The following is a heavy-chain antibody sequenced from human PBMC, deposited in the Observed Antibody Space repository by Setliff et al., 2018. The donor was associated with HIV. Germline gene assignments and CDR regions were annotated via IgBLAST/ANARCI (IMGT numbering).Heavy chain of an antibody. J-gene: IGHJ3*02. V-gene: IGHV4-4*07. CDR2: IYTSGST. Sequence: PSETLSLTCTVSGDSITSRPYWTWVRQPAGKGLEWIGRIYTSGSTNYNPSLKRRVTMSVDTSKNQFSLKLSSVTAADTAVYYCARDHGGAVAASDAFDIWGQGTMVTVSS. CDR1: GDSITSRPY. D-gene: IGHD6-19*01. CDR3: ARDHGGAVAASDAFDI.